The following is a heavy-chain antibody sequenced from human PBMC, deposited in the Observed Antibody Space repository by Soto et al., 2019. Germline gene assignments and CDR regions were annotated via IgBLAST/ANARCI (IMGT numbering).Heavy chain of an antibody. D-gene: IGHD3-10*01. CDR3: ARGLWFDY. J-gene: IGHJ4*02. Sequence: GGSLRPSCAASGFTFSSYSMNWVRQAPGKGLEWVSYISSSSSTIYYADSVKGRFTISRDNAKNSLYLQMNSLRAEDTAVYYCARGLWFDYWGQGTLVTVSS. V-gene: IGHV3-48*01. CDR1: GFTFSSYS. CDR2: ISSSSSTI.